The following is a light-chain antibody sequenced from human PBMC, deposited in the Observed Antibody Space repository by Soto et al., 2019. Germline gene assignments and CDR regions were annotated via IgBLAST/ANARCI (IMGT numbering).Light chain of an antibody. Sequence: EIVLTQSPGTLSLSPGERATLSCRASQSVSSSYLAWYQQKPGQAPRLLIYGASTSATGIPDRFSGSGSGTDFTLTIGRLEPEDSAVYYCQQYGNSRLTFGGGTKVDIK. V-gene: IGKV3-20*01. CDR2: GAS. CDR3: QQYGNSRLT. CDR1: QSVSSSY. J-gene: IGKJ4*01.